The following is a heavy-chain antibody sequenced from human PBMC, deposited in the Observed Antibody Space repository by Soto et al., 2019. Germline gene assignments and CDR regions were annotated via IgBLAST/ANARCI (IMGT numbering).Heavy chain of an antibody. J-gene: IGHJ5*02. Sequence: SDTLSLACTVSCGSISSGDYYWGWIRQPPGKGLEWIGSIYYSGSTYYNPSLKSRVTISVDTSKNQFSLKLSSVTAADTAVYYCARHRITMVRGVITLRAGFDPWGQGTLVTVSS. CDR1: CGSISSGDYY. D-gene: IGHD3-10*01. CDR3: ARHRITMVRGVITLRAGFDP. CDR2: IYYSGST. V-gene: IGHV4-39*01.